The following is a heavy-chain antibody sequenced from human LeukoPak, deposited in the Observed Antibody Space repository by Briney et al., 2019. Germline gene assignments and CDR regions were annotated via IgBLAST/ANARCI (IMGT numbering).Heavy chain of an antibody. CDR2: ISTSSSYI. V-gene: IGHV3-21*01. CDR1: GFTFNRYN. CDR3: ARDQGDGYLYFDY. D-gene: IGHD5-24*01. Sequence: GGSLRLSCAASGFTFNRYNMNWVRRAPGKGLEWVSSISTSSSYIYYADSVRGRFTISRDNAKNSLYLQMNSLRAEDTAVYYCARDQGDGYLYFDYWGQGTLVTVSS. J-gene: IGHJ4*02.